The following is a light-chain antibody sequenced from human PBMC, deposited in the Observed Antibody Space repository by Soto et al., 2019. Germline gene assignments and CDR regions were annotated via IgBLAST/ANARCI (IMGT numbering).Light chain of an antibody. J-gene: IGKJ3*01. CDR1: QSISSW. V-gene: IGKV1-5*01. CDR2: DAS. CDR3: QQYNSYAFT. Sequence: DIQMTQSPSTLSASVGDRVTITCRASQSISSWLAWYQQKPGKVPKLLIYDASSLESGVPPTFSGSGSGTEFILTISSLQPDDFATYYCQQYNSYAFTFGPGAKVDIK.